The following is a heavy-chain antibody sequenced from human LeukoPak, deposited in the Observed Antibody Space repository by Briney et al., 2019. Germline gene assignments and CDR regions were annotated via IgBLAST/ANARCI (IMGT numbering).Heavy chain of an antibody. CDR3: ARDSASVSSLWAAY. CDR1: GFTFSSYS. CDR2: ISSSSSYI. V-gene: IGHV3-21*01. J-gene: IGHJ4*02. D-gene: IGHD2-15*01. Sequence: PGGSLRLSCAASGFTFSSYSMNWVRQAPGKGLEWVSSISSSSSYIYYADSVKGRFTISRDNAKNSLYLQMNSLRAEDTAVYYCARDSASVSSLWAAYWGQGTLVTVSS.